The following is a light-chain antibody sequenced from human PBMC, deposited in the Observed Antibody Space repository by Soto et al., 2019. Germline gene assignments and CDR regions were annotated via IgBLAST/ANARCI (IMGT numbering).Light chain of an antibody. V-gene: IGKV3-15*01. CDR1: QSVGTD. CDR3: QQYNSYPIT. CDR2: GAS. Sequence: DIVLTQSPDTLSLSPGNRATLSCRASQSVGTDLAWYQQKPAQAPRLLIYGASTRATGIPARFSGGGSGTEFTLTISSLQSADFATYYCQQYNSYPITFGQGTRLEIK. J-gene: IGKJ5*01.